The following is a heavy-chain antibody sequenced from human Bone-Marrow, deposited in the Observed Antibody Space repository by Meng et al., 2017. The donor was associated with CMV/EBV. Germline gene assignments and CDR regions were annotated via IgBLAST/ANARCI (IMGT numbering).Heavy chain of an antibody. Sequence: GESLKISCAASGFTFSSYAMSWVRQAPGKGLEWVSVIYSGGSSTYYADSVKGRFTISRDNSKNTLYLQMNRLRAEDTAVYYCARYVVVPAASAGFDYWGQGTRVTVSS. J-gene: IGHJ4*02. CDR2: IYSGGSST. D-gene: IGHD2-2*01. CDR1: GFTFSSYA. CDR3: ARYVVVPAASAGFDY. V-gene: IGHV3-23*03.